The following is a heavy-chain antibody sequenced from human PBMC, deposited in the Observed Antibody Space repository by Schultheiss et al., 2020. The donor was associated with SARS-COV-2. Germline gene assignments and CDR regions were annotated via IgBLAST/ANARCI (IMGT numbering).Heavy chain of an antibody. D-gene: IGHD3-10*01. CDR3: ARGGGYYGMDV. V-gene: IGHV3-48*01. Sequence: GGSLRLSCAASGFTFSSYGMHLVRQSPGKGLEWVAHISGSGGTIYYADSVKGRFTISRDDSKNTLYLQMNSLRTDDTAVYYCARGGGYYGMDVWGQGTTVTVSS. CDR2: ISGSGGTI. CDR1: GFTFSSYG. J-gene: IGHJ6*02.